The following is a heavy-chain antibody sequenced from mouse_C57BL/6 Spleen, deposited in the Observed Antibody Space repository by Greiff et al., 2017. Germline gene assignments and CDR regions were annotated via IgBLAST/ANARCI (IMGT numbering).Heavy chain of an antibody. CDR2: IYPGSGDT. D-gene: IGHD2-3*01. J-gene: IGHJ3*01. CDR1: GYTFTDYY. V-gene: IGHV1-76*01. CDR3: AIAYDGLFAY. Sequence: QVQLQQSGAELVRPGASVKLSCKASGYTFTDYYINWVKQRPGQGLEWIARIYPGSGDTYYNEKFKGKDTLTAEKSSSTAYMQLSSLTSEDSAVXVCAIAYDGLFAYWGQGTLVTVSA.